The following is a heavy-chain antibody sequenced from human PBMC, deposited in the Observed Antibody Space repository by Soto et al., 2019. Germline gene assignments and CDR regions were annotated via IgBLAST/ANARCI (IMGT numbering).Heavy chain of an antibody. CDR3: ARGTIVARLHLDY. V-gene: IGHV3-30*03. D-gene: IGHD1-1*01. J-gene: IGHJ4*02. CDR2: ISIRGGDE. CDR1: GFTFSSYA. Sequence: QVQLVESGGGVVQPGKSLRLSCAASGFTFSSYAMHWARQAPGKGLEWVTVISIRGGDEYYAESVRGRFTISRGDSKNTLYLQMASLRVEDTAVYYCARGTIVARLHLDYWGQGTLVPVSS.